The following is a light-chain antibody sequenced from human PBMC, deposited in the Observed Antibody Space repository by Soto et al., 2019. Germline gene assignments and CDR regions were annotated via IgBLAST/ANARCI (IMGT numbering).Light chain of an antibody. J-gene: IGKJ1*01. V-gene: IGKV3-20*01. CDR1: QSVSSNY. CDR2: GAS. Sequence: EIVLTQSPGTLSLSPGERATLSCRASQSVSSNYLAWYQQKPGQAPRLLIYGASSRATGIPDRFSGSGSGAVFTLAISRLEPEDFAVDYCQQYGSARWTFGQGTKVEIK. CDR3: QQYGSARWT.